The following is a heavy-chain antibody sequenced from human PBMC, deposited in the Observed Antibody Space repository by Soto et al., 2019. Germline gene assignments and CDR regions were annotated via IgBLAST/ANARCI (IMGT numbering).Heavy chain of an antibody. Sequence: GGSLRLSCAASGFAFSYYSMNWVRQAPGKGLEWVSYISSTSSTIYYTDSVKGRFTISRDNAKNSLYLQMNSLRAEDTAVYYCARASPYDILTGYYPDWGQGTPVTV. D-gene: IGHD3-9*01. J-gene: IGHJ4*02. CDR1: GFAFSYYS. CDR2: ISSTSSTI. V-gene: IGHV3-48*01. CDR3: ARASPYDILTGYYPD.